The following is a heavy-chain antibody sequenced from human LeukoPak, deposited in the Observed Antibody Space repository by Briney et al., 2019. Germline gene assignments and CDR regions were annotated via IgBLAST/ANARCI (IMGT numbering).Heavy chain of an antibody. CDR2: ISGSGGST. CDR1: GFTFSSYA. Sequence: PGGSLRLSCAASGFTFSSYAMSWVRQAPGKGLEWVSAISGSGGSTYYADSVKGRFTISRDNSKNTLYLQMNSPRAEDTAVYYCAKERDSSGYYYGYFQHWGQGTLVTVSS. J-gene: IGHJ1*01. D-gene: IGHD3-22*01. CDR3: AKERDSSGYYYGYFQH. V-gene: IGHV3-23*01.